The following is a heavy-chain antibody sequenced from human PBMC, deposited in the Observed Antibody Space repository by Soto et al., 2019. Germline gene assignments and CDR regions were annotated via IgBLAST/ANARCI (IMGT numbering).Heavy chain of an antibody. CDR2: ISSSSSTI. CDR3: ARDHIQDIVLTVYAGCDY. J-gene: IGHJ4*02. CDR1: GFTFSSYS. Sequence: GGSLRLSCAASGFTFSSYSMNWVRQAPGKGLEWVSYISSSSSTIYYADSVKGRFTISRDNAKNSLYLQMNSLRDEDTAVYYCARDHIQDIVLTVYAGCDYWGQGTLVTVSS. D-gene: IGHD2-8*01. V-gene: IGHV3-48*02.